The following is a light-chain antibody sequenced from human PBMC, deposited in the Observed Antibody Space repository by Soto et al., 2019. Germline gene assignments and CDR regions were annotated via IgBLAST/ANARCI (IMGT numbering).Light chain of an antibody. Sequence: DIQMTQSPSSLSASVGDRVTITCRASQTISSYLNWYQQKPVKAPKLLIYAASSLQSGVPSRFSGSGSGTDFTLNISSLQPEDFATYYCQQSHSIPYTFGQGTKLEIK. CDR1: QTISSY. J-gene: IGKJ2*01. CDR2: AAS. CDR3: QQSHSIPYT. V-gene: IGKV1-39*01.